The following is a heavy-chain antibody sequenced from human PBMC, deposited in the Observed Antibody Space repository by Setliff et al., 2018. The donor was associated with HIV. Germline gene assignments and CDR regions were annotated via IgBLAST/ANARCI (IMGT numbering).Heavy chain of an antibody. Sequence: GGSLRLSCAASGFTFNSYAMNWVRQAPGKGLEWVSVIYSGGRTAYFADSVKGRFTISRDDSKNTLFLQMNSLRAEDTAVYYCAKGRSGSYGNSFNLWGQGTMVTVSS. D-gene: IGHD1-26*01. V-gene: IGHV3-23*03. J-gene: IGHJ3*01. CDR1: GFTFNSYA. CDR3: AKGRSGSYGNSFNL. CDR2: IYSGGRTA.